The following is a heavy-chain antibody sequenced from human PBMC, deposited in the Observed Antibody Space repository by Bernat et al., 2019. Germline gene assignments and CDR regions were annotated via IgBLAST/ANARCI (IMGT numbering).Heavy chain of an antibody. CDR1: GFNLSNNY. CDR3: ASNSPFDP. V-gene: IGHV3-66*01. J-gene: IGHJ5*02. CDR2: IYSGGAT. Sequence: EVQLVESGGGLVQPGGSLRLSCAASGFNLSNNYMSWVHQAPGKGLEWVSIIYSGGATSYADSVKDRFTISRDSWKNTVYLQMNSPRAEDTAVYYCASNSPFDPWGQGTLVTISS.